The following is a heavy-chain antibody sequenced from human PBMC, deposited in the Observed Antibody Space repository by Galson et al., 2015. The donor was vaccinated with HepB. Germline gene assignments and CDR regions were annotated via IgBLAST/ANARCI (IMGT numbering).Heavy chain of an antibody. CDR2: ISGNNGKT. CDR1: GYSSHNYG. V-gene: IGHV1-18*04. Sequence: SVKVSCKASGYSSHNYGFNWVRQAPGQGLEWVGWISGNNGKTHYAQNLQGRVTLTTETSINTAYMELRSLRSDDTAVYYCARLVLGYCSGGACYYSDYWGQGTLVAVSP. J-gene: IGHJ4*02. CDR3: ARLVLGYCSGGACYYSDY. D-gene: IGHD2-15*01.